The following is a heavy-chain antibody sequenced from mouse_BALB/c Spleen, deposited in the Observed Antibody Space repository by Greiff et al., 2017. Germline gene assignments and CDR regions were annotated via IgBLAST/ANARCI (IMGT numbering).Heavy chain of an antibody. CDR2: IDPANGNT. J-gene: IGHJ2*01. CDR1: GFNIKDTY. Sequence: EVKLMESGAELVKPGASVKLSCTASGFNIKDTYMHWVKQRPEQGLEWIGRIDPANGNTKYDPKFQGKATITADTSSNTAYLQLSSLTSEDTAVYYCARCGYGNDGYFDYWGQGTTLTVSS. CDR3: ARCGYGNDGYFDY. V-gene: IGHV14-3*02. D-gene: IGHD2-10*02.